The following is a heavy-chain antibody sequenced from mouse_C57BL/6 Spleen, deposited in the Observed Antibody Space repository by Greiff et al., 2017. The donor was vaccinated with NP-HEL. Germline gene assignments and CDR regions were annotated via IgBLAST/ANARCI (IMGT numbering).Heavy chain of an antibody. CDR3: ARDYGSRRSAMDY. CDR2: ISYDGSN. CDR1: GYSITSGYY. V-gene: IGHV3-6*01. J-gene: IGHJ4*01. D-gene: IGHD1-1*01. Sequence: EVKLQESGPGLVKPSQSLSLTCSVTGYSITSGYYWNWIRQFPGNKLEWMGYISYDGSNNYNPSLKNRISITRDTSKNQFFLKLNSVTTEDTATYYCARDYGSRRSAMDYWGQGTSVTVSS.